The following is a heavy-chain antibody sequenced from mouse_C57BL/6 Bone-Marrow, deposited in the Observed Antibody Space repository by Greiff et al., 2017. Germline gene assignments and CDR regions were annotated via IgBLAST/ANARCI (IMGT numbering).Heavy chain of an antibody. CDR3: ARHPPYYGSSDWYFDV. Sequence: EVMLVESGGGLVQPGGSLQLSCAASGFTFSDYYMYWVRQTPEKRLEWVAYISNGGGSTYYPDTVKGRFTISRDNAKNTLYLQMSRLKSEDTAMYYCARHPPYYGSSDWYFDVWGTGTTVTVSS. CDR2: ISNGGGST. CDR1: GFTFSDYY. J-gene: IGHJ1*03. D-gene: IGHD1-1*01. V-gene: IGHV5-12*01.